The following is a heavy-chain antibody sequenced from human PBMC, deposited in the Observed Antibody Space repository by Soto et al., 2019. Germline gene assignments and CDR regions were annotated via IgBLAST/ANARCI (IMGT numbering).Heavy chain of an antibody. CDR2: INHSGST. J-gene: IGHJ6*03. CDR1: GGSFCGYY. Sequence: SETLSITCAVYGGSFCGYYWGGIRQPPGKGLEWIGEINHSGSTNYNPSLKSRVTISVDTSKNQFSLKLSSVTAADTAVYYCARGSHSNYGFSHHYYYMDVWGKGTTVTVSS. V-gene: IGHV4-34*01. CDR3: ARGSHSNYGFSHHYYYMDV. D-gene: IGHD4-4*01.